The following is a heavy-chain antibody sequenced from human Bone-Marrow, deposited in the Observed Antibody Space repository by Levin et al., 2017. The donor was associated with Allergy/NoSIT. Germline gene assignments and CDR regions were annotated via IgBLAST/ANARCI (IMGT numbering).Heavy chain of an antibody. CDR3: ARGSQWLVRDVDF. V-gene: IGHV3-66*01. D-gene: IGHD6-19*01. CDR2: IHSGGNT. J-gene: IGHJ4*02. CDR1: GFTVSSSY. Sequence: GESLKISCAASGFTVSSSYMSWVRQAPGKGLEWVSLIHSGGNTYYADSFKGRFTISTDSSKNMLYLQMNSLRSDDTGMYYCARGSQWLVRDVDFWGQGTLVTVSS.